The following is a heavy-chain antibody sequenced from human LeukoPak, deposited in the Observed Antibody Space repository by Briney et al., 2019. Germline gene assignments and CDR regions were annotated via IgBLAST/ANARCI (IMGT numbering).Heavy chain of an antibody. CDR2: ITWKGDNM. Sequence: PGGSLRLSCAASGFTFDDHAMHWVRQVPGKGLEWVSGITWKGDNMAYADSVNGRFSISRDNAENSLFLQMNSLRLEDTALYYCAKDIAASGLDAFDIWGQGTMVLVSS. CDR3: AKDIAASGLDAFDI. V-gene: IGHV3-9*01. J-gene: IGHJ3*02. D-gene: IGHD3/OR15-3a*01. CDR1: GFTFDDHA.